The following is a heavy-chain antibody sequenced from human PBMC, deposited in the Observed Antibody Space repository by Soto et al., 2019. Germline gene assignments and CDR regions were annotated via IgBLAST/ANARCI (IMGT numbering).Heavy chain of an antibody. Sequence: LTCTVSGGSISSDYYYWNWIRHLPGRGLEWVGHVSSSGYTYYNPSLKSRLSISVDPSKNQFSLTLNSVTAADTAVYYCARPPRYCPNGACSSYWYFDLWGRGTLVTVSS. J-gene: IGHJ2*01. D-gene: IGHD2-8*01. V-gene: IGHV4-31*03. CDR2: VSSSGYT. CDR1: GGSISSDYYY. CDR3: ARPPRYCPNGACSSYWYFDL.